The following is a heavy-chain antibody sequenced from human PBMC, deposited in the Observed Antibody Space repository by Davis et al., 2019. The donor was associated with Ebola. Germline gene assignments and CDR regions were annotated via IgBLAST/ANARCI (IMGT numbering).Heavy chain of an antibody. J-gene: IGHJ4*02. CDR1: GYTFTSYA. CDR2: INAGNGNT. D-gene: IGHD4-17*01. V-gene: IGHV1-3*01. Sequence: ASVKVSCKASGYTFTSYAMHWVRQAPGQRLEWMGWINAGNGNTKYSQKFQGRVTITRDTSASTAYMELSSLRSEDTAVYYCARDGEGDDYGDYFDYWGQGTLVTVSS. CDR3: ARDGEGDDYGDYFDY.